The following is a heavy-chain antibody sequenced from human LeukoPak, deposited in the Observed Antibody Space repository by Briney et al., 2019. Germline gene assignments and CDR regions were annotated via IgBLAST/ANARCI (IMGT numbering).Heavy chain of an antibody. Sequence: GRSLRLSCAGSGFTFSSYGMHWVRQAPGKGLEWVAVISYDGSNKYYADSVKGRFTISRDNSKNTLYLQMNSLRAEDTAVYYCAKDHKGYYYDSSGYPWDYWGQGTLVTVSS. CDR2: ISYDGSNK. CDR1: GFTFSSYG. V-gene: IGHV3-30*18. CDR3: AKDHKGYYYDSSGYPWDY. D-gene: IGHD3-22*01. J-gene: IGHJ4*02.